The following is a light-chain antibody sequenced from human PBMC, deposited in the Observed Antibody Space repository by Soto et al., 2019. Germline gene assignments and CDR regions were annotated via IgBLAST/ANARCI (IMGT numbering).Light chain of an antibody. Sequence: QSVLTQAASGSGSPGQSITISCTGTSSDVGDYDYVSWYQQYAGKAPKMMIYEVSNRPSGVANRFSGSKSGNTASLTIAGLQAEDEADYYCSSYRSSNTLLFGGGTKLTVL. CDR1: SSDVGDYDY. V-gene: IGLV2-14*01. CDR3: SSYRSSNTLL. J-gene: IGLJ2*01. CDR2: EVS.